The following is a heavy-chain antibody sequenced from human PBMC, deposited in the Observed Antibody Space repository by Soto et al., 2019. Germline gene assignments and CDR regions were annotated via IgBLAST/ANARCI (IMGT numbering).Heavy chain of an antibody. D-gene: IGHD2-2*01. Sequence: PSETLSLTCTVSGGSISSSSYYWGWIRQPPGKGLEWIGSIYYSGSTYYNPSLKSRVTISVDTSKNQFSLKLSSVTAADTAVYYCARFMAEPYCSSTSCYRYHYYYYMDVWGKGTTVTVSS. CDR2: IYYSGST. CDR1: GGSISSSSYY. CDR3: ARFMAEPYCSSTSCYRYHYYYYMDV. J-gene: IGHJ6*03. V-gene: IGHV4-39*01.